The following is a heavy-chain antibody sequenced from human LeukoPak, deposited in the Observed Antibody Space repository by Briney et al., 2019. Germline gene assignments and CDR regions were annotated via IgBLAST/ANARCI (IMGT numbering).Heavy chain of an antibody. CDR2: IAVSGGGP. D-gene: IGHD6-19*01. J-gene: IGHJ4*02. Sequence: PGGSLRLSCAASGFSFSSYAMSWVRQAPGKGLEWVSSIAVSGGGPYYGDSVKGRFTISRDNAKNSLSLQMNSLRAEDTAVYYCARQRGSGCLDYWGQGTLVTVSS. CDR3: ARQRGSGCLDY. V-gene: IGHV3-23*01. CDR1: GFSFSSYA.